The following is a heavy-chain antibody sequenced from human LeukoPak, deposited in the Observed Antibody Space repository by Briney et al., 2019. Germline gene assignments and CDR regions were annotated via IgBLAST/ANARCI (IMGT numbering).Heavy chain of an antibody. D-gene: IGHD2-15*01. CDR2: ISTSSSYI. Sequence: PGGSLRLSCTTSGFTFGDYAMSWVRQAPGKGLEWVASISTSSSYIFYADSVKGRFTISRDNPKKSMCLQINSLRAEDTAVYFCVRNRYGYGSGGYSPEHFHHWGQGTLVTVSS. CDR1: GFTFGDYA. CDR3: VRNRYGYGSGGYSPEHFHH. J-gene: IGHJ1*01. V-gene: IGHV3-21*01.